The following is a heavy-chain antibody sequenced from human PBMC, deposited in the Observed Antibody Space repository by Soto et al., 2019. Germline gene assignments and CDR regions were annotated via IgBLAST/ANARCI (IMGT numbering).Heavy chain of an antibody. CDR3: ARENSIASLSYYYGMEV. J-gene: IGHJ6*02. CDR2: IIPMFGTT. V-gene: IGHV1-69*13. CDR1: GGTFTGNL. Sequence: SVKVSCKASGGTFTGNLISWVRQAPGRGLEWMGGIIPMFGTTNYAQKFQGRVTITADESTTTAYMELNSLRSEDTAVYYCARENSIASLSYYYGMEVWGQGTTVTVSS. D-gene: IGHD6-6*01.